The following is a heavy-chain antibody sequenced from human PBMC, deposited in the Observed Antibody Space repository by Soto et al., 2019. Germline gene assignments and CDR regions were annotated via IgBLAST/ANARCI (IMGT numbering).Heavy chain of an antibody. V-gene: IGHV3-23*01. CDR3: AKVDAYSYRTDH. Sequence: GGSLRLSCAASGFTFSNCAMTWVRQALGKGPEWVSSIGRTNNTHYADSVKGRFAISRDNSQNTLYLQMNSLTAEDTAVYFCAKVDAYSYRTDHWGQGTLVTVSS. CDR1: GFTFSNCA. CDR2: IGRTNNT. D-gene: IGHD3-16*02. J-gene: IGHJ4*02.